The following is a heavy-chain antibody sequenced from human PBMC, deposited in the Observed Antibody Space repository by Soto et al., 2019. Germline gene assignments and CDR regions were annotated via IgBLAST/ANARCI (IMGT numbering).Heavy chain of an antibody. CDR2: ISSSSSYT. V-gene: IGHV3-11*05. CDR1: GFTFSDYY. J-gene: IGHJ4*02. Sequence: QVQLVESGGGLVKPGGSMRLSCAASGFTFSDYYMSWIRQAPGKGLEWVSYISSSSSYTNYADSVKGRFTISRDHAKNSLYLQMNSLRAEDTAVYYCARSSGGSSSWYIYWGQGTLVTVSS. D-gene: IGHD6-13*01. CDR3: ARSSGGSSSWYIY.